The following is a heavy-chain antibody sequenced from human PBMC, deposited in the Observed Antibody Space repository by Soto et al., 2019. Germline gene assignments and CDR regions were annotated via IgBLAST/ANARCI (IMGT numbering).Heavy chain of an antibody. CDR3: AKGAYYDSSPLDD. CDR1: GFTFSSYG. V-gene: IGHV3-30*18. Sequence: GGSLRLSCAASGFTFSSYGMHWVRQAPGKGLEWVAVISYDGSNKYYADSVKGRFTISRDNSKNTLYLQMNSLRAEDTAVYYCAKGAYYDSSPLDDWGQGTLVTVSS. CDR2: ISYDGSNK. D-gene: IGHD3-3*01. J-gene: IGHJ4*02.